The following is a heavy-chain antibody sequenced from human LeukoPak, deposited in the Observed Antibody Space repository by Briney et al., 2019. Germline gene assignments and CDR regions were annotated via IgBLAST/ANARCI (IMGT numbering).Heavy chain of an antibody. CDR2: ISGSGGST. CDR1: GFTFSSYA. J-gene: IGHJ4*02. CDR3: AKAELGYYYGSGSSYFDY. V-gene: IGHV3-23*01. D-gene: IGHD3-10*01. Sequence: GGSLRLSCAASGFTFSSYAMSWVRQAPGKGLEWVSAISGSGGSTCYADSVKGRFTISRDNSKNTLYLQMNSLRAEDTAVYYCAKAELGYYYGSGSSYFDYWGQGTLVTVSS.